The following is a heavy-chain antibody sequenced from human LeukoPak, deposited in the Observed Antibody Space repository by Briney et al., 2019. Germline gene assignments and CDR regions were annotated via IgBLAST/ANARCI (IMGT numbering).Heavy chain of an antibody. Sequence: GASVKVSCKASGYTFTNLGISWVRQAPGQGLEWMGVKFSHDGTTSYTQNFQGRLTMTRDTSTSTVYMELSSLRSEDTAVYYCARDSGNFHYDMDVWGQGTTVIVSS. J-gene: IGHJ6*02. CDR2: KFSHDGTT. V-gene: IGHV1-18*01. CDR3: ARDSGNFHYDMDV. D-gene: IGHD3-10*01. CDR1: GYTFTNLG.